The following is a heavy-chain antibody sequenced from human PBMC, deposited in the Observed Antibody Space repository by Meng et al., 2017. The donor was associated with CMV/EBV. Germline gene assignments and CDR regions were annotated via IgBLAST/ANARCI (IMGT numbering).Heavy chain of an antibody. J-gene: IGHJ6*02. CDR1: GGTFSSYA. D-gene: IGHD3-3*01. Sequence: SVKVSCKASGGTFSSYAISWVRQAPGQGLEWMGGIIPIFGTANYAQKFQGRVTMTRDTSISTAYMELSRLRSDDTAVYYCARGHNYDFWSGYYTGIGEGMDVWGQGTTVTVSS. V-gene: IGHV1-69*05. CDR3: ARGHNYDFWSGYYTGIGEGMDV. CDR2: IIPIFGTA.